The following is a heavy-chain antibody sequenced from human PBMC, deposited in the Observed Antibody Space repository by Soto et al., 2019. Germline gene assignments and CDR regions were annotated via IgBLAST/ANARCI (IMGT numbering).Heavy chain of an antibody. CDR1: GDSFTSYW. D-gene: IGHD2-15*01. J-gene: IGHJ6*02. Sequence: XDSLKVSWKCSGDSFTSYWSSWVLQMPGKGLEWIGRIDPSDSYTNYSPSFQGHVTMSADMSISTAYLQWSSLKASDTAMYYCARHYISRAADCYYYGMDVWGQGTTVTVSS. V-gene: IGHV5-10-1*01. CDR3: ARHYISRAADCYYYGMDV. CDR2: IDPSDSYT.